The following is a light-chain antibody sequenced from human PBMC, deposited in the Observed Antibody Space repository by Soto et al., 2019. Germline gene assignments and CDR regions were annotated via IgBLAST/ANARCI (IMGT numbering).Light chain of an antibody. J-gene: IGLJ1*01. V-gene: IGLV2-14*01. CDR2: DVG. Sequence: QSVLTQPASVSGSPGQSITISCTGTSSDVGAHNFVSWYQQHPGKAPKLMIYDVGNRPSGVSNRFSGSKSGSTASLTISGLQAEDEADYYCSSFTTISTYVFGTGTKVTVL. CDR1: SSDVGAHNF. CDR3: SSFTTISTYV.